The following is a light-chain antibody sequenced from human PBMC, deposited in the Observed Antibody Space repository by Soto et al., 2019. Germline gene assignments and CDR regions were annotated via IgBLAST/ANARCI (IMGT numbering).Light chain of an antibody. Sequence: DIQMTQSPSSLSASVEDRVAITCRASQTINNYLNWYQQKPGKVPKLLIYGGSALQSGVPSRFTGSGSGAHFTLTIANLQPEDFATYYCQQTYDAPLTFGGGTTVEFK. V-gene: IGKV1-39*01. J-gene: IGKJ4*01. CDR2: GGS. CDR3: QQTYDAPLT. CDR1: QTINNY.